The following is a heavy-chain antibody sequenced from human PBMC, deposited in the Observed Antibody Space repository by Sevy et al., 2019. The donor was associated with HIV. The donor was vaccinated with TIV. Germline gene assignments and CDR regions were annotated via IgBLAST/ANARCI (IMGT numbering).Heavy chain of an antibody. CDR2: ITGSGSYT. CDR1: GFTFSNYA. CDR3: AKYDFWSGYTEYYFDY. J-gene: IGHJ4*02. D-gene: IGHD3-3*01. Sequence: GGSLRLSCAASGFTFSNYAMSWVRHAPGKGLEWVSAITGSGSYTYYADSVRGRFTISRDNSQNTLFLQVNSLRGEDTAVYYCAKYDFWSGYTEYYFDYWGPGTLVTVSS. V-gene: IGHV3-23*01.